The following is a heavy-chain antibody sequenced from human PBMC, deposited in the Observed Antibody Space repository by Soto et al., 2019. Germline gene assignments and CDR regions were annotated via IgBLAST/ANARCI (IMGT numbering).Heavy chain of an antibody. CDR2: IYHSGGT. CDR3: ARDRGGYGVFDS. J-gene: IGHJ5*01. CDR1: AGAIRRGGYY. D-gene: IGHD5-12*01. V-gene: IGHV4-31*03. Sequence: PSETLSLTCSVSAGAIRRGGYYWYWIRQPPRKGLEWIGYIYHSGGTYSSPSLRSRVTISVDTSKNQFSLKLTSVTAADTAVYYCARDRGGYGVFDSWGQGTLVT.